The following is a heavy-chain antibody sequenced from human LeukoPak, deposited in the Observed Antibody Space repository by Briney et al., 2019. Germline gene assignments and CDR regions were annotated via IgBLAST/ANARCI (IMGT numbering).Heavy chain of an antibody. CDR3: AKDDCSGGSCYPDY. CDR2: ISGSGGST. CDR1: GFTFSSYA. J-gene: IGHJ4*02. Sequence: GGSLRLSCAASGFTFSSYAMSCVRQAPGKGLEWVSAISGSGGSTYYADSVKGRFTISRDNSKNTLYLQMNSLRAEDTAVYYCAKDDCSGGSCYPDYWGQGTLVTVSS. D-gene: IGHD2-15*01. V-gene: IGHV3-23*01.